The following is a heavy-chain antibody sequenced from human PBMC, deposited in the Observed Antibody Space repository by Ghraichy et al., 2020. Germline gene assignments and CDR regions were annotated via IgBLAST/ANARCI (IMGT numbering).Heavy chain of an antibody. CDR1: GFAFSDYT. J-gene: IGHJ6*03. CDR2: INSGSSYI. Sequence: GESLNISCAASGFAFSDYTMNWVRQAPGKGLDWVSSINSGSSYIYYADSVKGRFTISRDNAKSSLFLQMNSLRADDTAVYYCARDPGSCSGSSCYPVYMDVWGKGTTVTVSS. CDR3: ARDPGSCSGSSCYPVYMDV. D-gene: IGHD2-15*01. V-gene: IGHV3-21*01.